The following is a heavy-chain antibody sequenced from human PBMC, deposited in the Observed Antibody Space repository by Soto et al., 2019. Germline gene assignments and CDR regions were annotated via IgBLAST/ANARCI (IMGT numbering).Heavy chain of an antibody. CDR2: INHSGST. CDR3: RGTIFGVGPGFDP. J-gene: IGHJ5*02. D-gene: IGHD3-3*01. Sequence: SETLSLTCAVYGGSFSCYYWSWIRQPPGKGLEWIGEINHSGSTNYNPSLKSRVTISVDTSKNQFSLKLSSVTAADTAVYYCRGTIFGVGPGFDPWGQGTLVTVSS. CDR1: GGSFSCYY. V-gene: IGHV4-34*01.